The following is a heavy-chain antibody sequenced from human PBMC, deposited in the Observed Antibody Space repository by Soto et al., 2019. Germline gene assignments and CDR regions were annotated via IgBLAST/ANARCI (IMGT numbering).Heavy chain of an antibody. J-gene: IGHJ4*02. D-gene: IGHD5-12*01. Sequence: QVQLVQSGAEVKKTGASVNVSCKASGGTFSSYTISWVRQAPVQGLEWMVRIIPILGIANYAQKFQGRVTITADNSTSTAYMEMSSLRYEDTAVYYCARAALRGYSGYDSYWGQGTLVTVSS. CDR1: GGTFSSYT. CDR3: ARAALRGYSGYDSY. CDR2: IIPILGIA. V-gene: IGHV1-69*02.